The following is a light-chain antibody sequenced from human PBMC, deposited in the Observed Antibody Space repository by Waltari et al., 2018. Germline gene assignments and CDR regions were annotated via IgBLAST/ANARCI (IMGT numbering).Light chain of an antibody. CDR3: AAWDDSLNGFYV. Sequence: QSVLTQPPSASGTPGQGVTISCSGSNSTIGNNFVSWYQQPPGTAPKLLTYTNNQRPSGVPDRFSGSKSGTSASLAISGLRSEDEADYYCAAWDDSLNGFYVFGTGTKVTVL. CDR2: TNN. CDR1: NSTIGNNF. J-gene: IGLJ1*01. V-gene: IGLV1-47*01.